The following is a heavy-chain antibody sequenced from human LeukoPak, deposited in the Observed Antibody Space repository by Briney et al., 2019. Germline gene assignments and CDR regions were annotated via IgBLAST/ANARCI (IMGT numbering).Heavy chain of an antibody. Sequence: GGSLRLSCAASGFTFSSYWMSWIRQAPGKGLEWVANIKEDGSEKNYVDSVQGRFTISRDNAKNSMYLQMNSLRAEGTAVYYCAGEEVAGGGQGTLVTVSS. J-gene: IGHJ4*02. CDR2: IKEDGSEK. CDR3: AGEEVAG. D-gene: IGHD6-19*01. CDR1: GFTFSSYW. V-gene: IGHV3-7*01.